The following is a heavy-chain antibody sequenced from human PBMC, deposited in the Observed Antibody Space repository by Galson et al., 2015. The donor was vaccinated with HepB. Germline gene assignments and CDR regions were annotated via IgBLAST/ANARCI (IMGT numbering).Heavy chain of an antibody. V-gene: IGHV3-23*01. CDR3: AKDAGAYRYYFDY. D-gene: IGHD4-11*01. J-gene: IGHJ4*02. CDR1: GFTFSSYA. Sequence: SLRLSCAASGFTFSSYAMSWVRQAPGKELEWVSAISGSGGSTYYADSVKGRFTISRDNSKNTLYLQMNSLRAEDTAVYYCAKDAGAYRYYFDYWGQGTLVTVSS. CDR2: ISGSGGST.